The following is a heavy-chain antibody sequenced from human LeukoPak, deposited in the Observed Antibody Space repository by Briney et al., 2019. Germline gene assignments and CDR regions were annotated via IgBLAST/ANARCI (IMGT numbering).Heavy chain of an antibody. CDR2: ISYDGSNK. V-gene: IGHV3-30*18. CDR3: AKDKLSDSSGYYVSYFDY. D-gene: IGHD3-22*01. J-gene: IGHJ4*02. CDR1: GFTFSSYG. Sequence: GGSLRLSCAASGFTFSSYGMHWVRQAPGKGLEWVAVISYDGSNKYYADSVKGRFTISRDNSKNTLYLQMNSLRAEDTAVYYCAKDKLSDSSGYYVSYFDYWGQGTLVTVSS.